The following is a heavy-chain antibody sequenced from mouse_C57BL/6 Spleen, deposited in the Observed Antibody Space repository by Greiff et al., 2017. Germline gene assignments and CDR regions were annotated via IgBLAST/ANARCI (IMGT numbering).Heavy chain of an antibody. Sequence: QVQLKESGTELVKPGASVKLSCKASGYTFTSYWMHWVKQRPGQGLEWIGNINPSNGGTNYNEKFKSKATLTVDKSSSTAYMQLSSLTSEDSAVYYCALTTVVSYWYFDVWGTGTTVTVSS. CDR2: INPSNGGT. D-gene: IGHD1-1*01. CDR3: ALTTVVSYWYFDV. J-gene: IGHJ1*03. CDR1: GYTFTSYW. V-gene: IGHV1-53*01.